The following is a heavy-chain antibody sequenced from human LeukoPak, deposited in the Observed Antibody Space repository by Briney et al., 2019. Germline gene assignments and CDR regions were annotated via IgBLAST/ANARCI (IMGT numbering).Heavy chain of an antibody. CDR3: ARGTGSSSWEYFDY. V-gene: IGHV3-48*03. CDR2: ISSSGSSI. J-gene: IGHJ4*02. Sequence: PGGSLRLSCAASGFTFSSYEMNWVRQAPGKGLEWVSYISSSGSSIYYADSVKGRFTISRDNAKNSLYLQMNSLTAGDTAVYYCARGTGSSSWEYFDYWGQGTLVTVSS. D-gene: IGHD6-13*01. CDR1: GFTFSSYE.